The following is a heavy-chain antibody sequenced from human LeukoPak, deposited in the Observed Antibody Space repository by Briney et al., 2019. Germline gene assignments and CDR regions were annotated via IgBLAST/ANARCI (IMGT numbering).Heavy chain of an antibody. J-gene: IGHJ6*03. D-gene: IGHD1-1*01. CDR1: GFTFSDYA. V-gene: IGHV3-30*04. CDR2: VAYDGSSK. CDR3: ARDGVTRRYNMYYYMDV. Sequence: GGSLRLSCAASGFTFSDYALHWVRQAPGKGLEWVAFVAYDGSSKYYRDSVKGRFIISRDYSRNTLYLQMNNLRGEDTAVYYCARDGVTRRYNMYYYMDVWGKGTTVTVSS.